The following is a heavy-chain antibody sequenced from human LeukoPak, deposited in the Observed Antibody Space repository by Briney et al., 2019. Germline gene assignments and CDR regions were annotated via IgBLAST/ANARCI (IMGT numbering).Heavy chain of an antibody. CDR3: ARARSPKYHLDY. V-gene: IGHV1-2*02. D-gene: IGHD2-2*01. Sequence: SVKVSCKASGYTFTGYYMHWVRQAPGQGLEWMGWINPNSGGTNYAQKFQGRVTMTRDTSISTAYMELSRLRSDDTAVYYCARARSPKYHLDYWGQGTLVTVSS. J-gene: IGHJ4*02. CDR2: INPNSGGT. CDR1: GYTFTGYY.